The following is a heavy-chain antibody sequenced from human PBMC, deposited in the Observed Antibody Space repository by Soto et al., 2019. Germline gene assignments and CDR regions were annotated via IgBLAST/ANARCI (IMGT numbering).Heavy chain of an antibody. V-gene: IGHV4-30-4*01. J-gene: IGHJ2*01. CDR1: GGSISRGDYY. D-gene: IGHD3-9*01. CDR2: IYYSGST. CDR3: ARAGILRYFDWSLENWHFDL. Sequence: PSETLSLTCTVSGGSISRGDYYWSWIRQPPGKGLEWIGYIYYSGSTYYNPSLKSRVTISVDTSKNQFSLKLSSVTAADTAVYYCARAGILRYFDWSLENWHFDLWGRGTLVTVSS.